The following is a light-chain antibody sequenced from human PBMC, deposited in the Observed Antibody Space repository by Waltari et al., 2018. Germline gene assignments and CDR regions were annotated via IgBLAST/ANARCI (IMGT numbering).Light chain of an antibody. J-gene: IGLJ3*02. CDR3: ASYTTSYTWV. Sequence: QSALTQPASVSGSPGQSLTISCAGTTSDIGTYNFVAWYQQLPGKVPKLIFYDVNKRPSGFSNRFSGSKSGNTASLTISGLLAEDEADYYCASYTTSYTWVFGGGTRLAVL. CDR1: TSDIGTYNF. CDR2: DVN. V-gene: IGLV2-14*03.